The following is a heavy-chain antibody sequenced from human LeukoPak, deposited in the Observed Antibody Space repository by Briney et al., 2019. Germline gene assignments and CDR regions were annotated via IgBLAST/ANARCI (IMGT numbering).Heavy chain of an antibody. D-gene: IGHD4-23*01. V-gene: IGHV3-74*01. CDR2: INSDGSST. CDR3: TREIGYDGISWGSDY. CDR1: GFTFSSHW. Sequence: GGSLRLSCAASGFTFSSHWMHWVRQVPGKGLVWVSYINSDGSSTNYADSVKGRFTISRDNAKNTVYLQMNSLRAEDAAMYYCTREIGYDGISWGSDYWGQGTLVTVSS. J-gene: IGHJ4*02.